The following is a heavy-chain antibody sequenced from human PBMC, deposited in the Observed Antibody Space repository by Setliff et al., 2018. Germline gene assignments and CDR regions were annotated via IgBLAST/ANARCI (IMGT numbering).Heavy chain of an antibody. CDR2: INHTGTT. J-gene: IGHJ5*02. CDR1: GGTFSDYY. V-gene: IGHV4-34*01. D-gene: IGHD6-6*01. Sequence: SETLSLTCTAYGGTFSDYYWTWIRQPPGKGLEWIGEINHTGTTNYNPSLKSRVTISVDTSKNQFSLTMNPVTAADAAVYYCARGRNVAARLLDTWGQGSRVTVSS. CDR3: ARGRNVAARLLDT.